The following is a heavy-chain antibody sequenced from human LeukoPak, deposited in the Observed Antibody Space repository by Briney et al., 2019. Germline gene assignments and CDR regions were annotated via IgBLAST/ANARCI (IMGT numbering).Heavy chain of an antibody. V-gene: IGHV1-8*03. CDR2: MNPNSGNT. CDR1: GYTFTSYD. Sequence: ASVKVSCKASGYTFTSYDINWVRQATGQGLEWMGWMNPNSGNTDYAQKFQGRVTITRNTSISTHYMQLNSLRSDDTAVYDCARGTQGLRYFDWFPPDDAFDIWGKGTMVTVSS. J-gene: IGHJ3*02. D-gene: IGHD3-9*01. CDR3: ARGTQGLRYFDWFPPDDAFDI.